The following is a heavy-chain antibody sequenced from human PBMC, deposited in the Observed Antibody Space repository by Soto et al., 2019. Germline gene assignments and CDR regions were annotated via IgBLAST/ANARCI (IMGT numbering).Heavy chain of an antibody. V-gene: IGHV5-51*01. J-gene: IGHJ4*02. Sequence: GESLKISCKGSGYSFTSYWIGWVRQMPGKGLEWMGIIYPGDSDTRYSPSFQGQVTISADKSISTAYLQWSSLKASDTAMYYCATLRTTVVTSPYFDYWGQGTLVTVSS. CDR2: IYPGDSDT. D-gene: IGHD4-17*01. CDR1: GYSFTSYW. CDR3: ATLRTTVVTSPYFDY.